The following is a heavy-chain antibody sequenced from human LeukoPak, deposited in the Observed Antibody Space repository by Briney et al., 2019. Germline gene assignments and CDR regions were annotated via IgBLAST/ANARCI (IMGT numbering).Heavy chain of an antibody. CDR3: ARAVNYYMDV. CDR2: ISGSGTTI. V-gene: IGHV3-48*04. CDR1: GFTFSSYG. J-gene: IGHJ6*03. Sequence: GGSLRLSCAASGFTFSSYGMHWVRQAPGKGLEWVSFISGSGTTIYYADSVKGRFTISRDNAKNSLYLQMNSLRAEDTAVYYCARAVNYYMDVWGKGTTVTISS. D-gene: IGHD4-23*01.